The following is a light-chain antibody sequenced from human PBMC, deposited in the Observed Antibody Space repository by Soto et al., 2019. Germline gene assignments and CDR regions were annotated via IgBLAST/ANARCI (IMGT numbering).Light chain of an antibody. Sequence: QSVLTQPASVSGSPGQSITISCTGTSSDVGAYNYVSWFQQHPGKAPTLIISEVSNRPSGVSNRFSGSKSGNAASLTISGLQAEDEADYLCFSFTTDWTHVFGTGTKVTV. CDR1: SSDVGAYNY. CDR2: EVS. J-gene: IGLJ1*01. CDR3: FSFTTDWTHV. V-gene: IGLV2-14*01.